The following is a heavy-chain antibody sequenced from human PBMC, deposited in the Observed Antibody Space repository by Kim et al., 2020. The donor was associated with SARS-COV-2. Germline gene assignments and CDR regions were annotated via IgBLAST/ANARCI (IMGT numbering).Heavy chain of an antibody. CDR3: ARGRWGDSSGDEDAFDI. D-gene: IGHD3-22*01. CDR2: INPSGGST. V-gene: IGHV1-46*01. J-gene: IGHJ3*02. CDR1: GYTFTSYY. Sequence: ASVKVSCKASGYTFTSYYMHWVRQAPGQGLEWMGIINPSGGSTSYAQKFQGRVTMTRDTSTSTVYMELSSLRSEDTAVYYCARGRWGDSSGDEDAFDIWGQGTMVTVSS.